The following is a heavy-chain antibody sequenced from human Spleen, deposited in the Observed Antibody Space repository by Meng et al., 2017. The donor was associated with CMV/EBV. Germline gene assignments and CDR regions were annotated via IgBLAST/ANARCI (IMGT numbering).Heavy chain of an antibody. CDR2: IYYSGST. D-gene: IGHD5-12*01. CDR3: ARLYSGFFGF. Sequence: LTFTVSGGSISSSSYYWGWIRQPPGKGLEWIGSIYYSGSTYYNPSLKSRVTISVDTSKNQFSLKLSSVTAADTAVYYCARLYSGFFGFWGQGTLVTVSS. J-gene: IGHJ4*02. V-gene: IGHV4-39*07. CDR1: GGSISSSSYY.